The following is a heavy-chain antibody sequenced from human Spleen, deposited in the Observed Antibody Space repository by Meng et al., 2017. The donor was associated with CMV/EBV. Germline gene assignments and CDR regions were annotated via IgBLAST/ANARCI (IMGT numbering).Heavy chain of an antibody. CDR2: IYSGGSAT. CDR3: ARDGGDFRVGPTQV. V-gene: IGHV3-23*03. Sequence: ASGFTFSGYAMSWVRQAPGKRLAWVSIIYSGGSATDYAESVKGRFTISRDNAKNSLYLQMNSLRAEDTALYYCARDGGDFRVGPTQVWGQGTLVTVSS. CDR1: GFTFSGYA. J-gene: IGHJ4*02. D-gene: IGHD1-26*01.